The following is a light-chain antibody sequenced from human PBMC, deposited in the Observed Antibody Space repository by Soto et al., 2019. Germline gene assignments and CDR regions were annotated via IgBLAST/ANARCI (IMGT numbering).Light chain of an antibody. CDR1: SSNIGSNN. CDR2: TDN. J-gene: IGLJ2*01. CDR3: ATWDDSLNGVV. Sequence: QSVLTQPPSVSAAPGQRVTISCSGSSSNIGSNNVNWYQQLPGTAPKLLIYTDNQRPSGVPDRFSGSKSATSASLAISGLQSDDEADYYCATWDDSLNGVVFGGGTKVTVL. V-gene: IGLV1-44*01.